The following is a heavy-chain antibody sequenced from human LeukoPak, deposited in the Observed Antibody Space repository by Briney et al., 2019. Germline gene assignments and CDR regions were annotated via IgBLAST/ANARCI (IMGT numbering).Heavy chain of an antibody. Sequence: SVKVSCKASGGTFSSYAISWVRQAPGQGLEWMGGIIPIFGTANYAQKFQGRVTITADESTSTAYMELSSLRSEDTAVYYCARDRRFLEWLLPVPGSYWYFDLWGRGTLVTVSS. V-gene: IGHV1-69*01. CDR3: ARDRRFLEWLLPVPGSYWYFDL. CDR1: GGTFSSYA. CDR2: IIPIFGTA. D-gene: IGHD3-3*01. J-gene: IGHJ2*01.